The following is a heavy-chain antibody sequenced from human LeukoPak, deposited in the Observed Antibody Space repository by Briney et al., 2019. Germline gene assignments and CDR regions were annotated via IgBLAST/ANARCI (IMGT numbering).Heavy chain of an antibody. V-gene: IGHV1-2*06. D-gene: IGHD6-6*01. CDR3: ATLSDSSCDY. CDR1: GYTFTDYY. Sequence: ASVKLSCKASGYTFTDYYMLWVRQAPGQGLEWMGRNNPNSGGTNYAQDFQGRVTMTKDTSTSTAYRELSRLRSDDTAAYYGATLSDSSCDYWGQGTLVTVSS. CDR2: NNPNSGGT. J-gene: IGHJ4*02.